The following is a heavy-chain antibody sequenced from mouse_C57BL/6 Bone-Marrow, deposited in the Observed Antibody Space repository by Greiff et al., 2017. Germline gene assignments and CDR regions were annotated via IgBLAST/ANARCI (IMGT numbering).Heavy chain of an antibody. CDR1: GYTFTSYW. D-gene: IGHD2-4*01. V-gene: IGHV1-55*01. CDR3: ASIYYDYDGFAY. Sequence: QVQLQQSGAELVKPGASVKMSCKASGYTFTSYWITWVKQRPGQGLEWIGDIYPGSGSTNYNEKFKSKATLTVDPSSSTAYMQLSSLTSEDSAVYYCASIYYDYDGFAYWGQGTLVTVSA. CDR2: IYPGSGST. J-gene: IGHJ3*01.